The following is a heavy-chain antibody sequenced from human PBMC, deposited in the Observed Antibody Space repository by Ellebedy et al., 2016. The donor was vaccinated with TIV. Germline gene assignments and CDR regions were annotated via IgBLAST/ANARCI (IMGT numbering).Heavy chain of an antibody. CDR2: INPRNGTA. V-gene: IGHV1-46*01. CDR3: ARSYDFNRGSYRLPPDY. Sequence: SVKVSCXASGYTFTSYLIHWVRQAPGQGLEWMGKINPRNGTANYLQNFQGRVTMTSDTSTSTVYMELSSLRSEDTAVYYCARSYDFNRGSYRLPPDYWGQGTLVTVSS. J-gene: IGHJ4*02. CDR1: GYTFTSYL. D-gene: IGHD3-16*02.